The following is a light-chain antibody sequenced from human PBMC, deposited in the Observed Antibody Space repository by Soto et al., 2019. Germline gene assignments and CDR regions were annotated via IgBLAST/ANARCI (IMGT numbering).Light chain of an antibody. Sequence: EVVMTQSPATLFVSPGERATLSCRASQSVSSNLAWYQHKHGQAPRLLIYAASTRATGIPARFSGSGSGTEFTLTISSLQSEDFAVYYCQQYDNWPPITFGQGTRLGIK. CDR3: QQYDNWPPIT. CDR1: QSVSSN. V-gene: IGKV3-15*01. CDR2: AAS. J-gene: IGKJ5*01.